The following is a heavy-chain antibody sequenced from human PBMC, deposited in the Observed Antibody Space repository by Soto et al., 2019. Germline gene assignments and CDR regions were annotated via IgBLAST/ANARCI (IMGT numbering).Heavy chain of an antibody. CDR1: GYTFTNYA. V-gene: IGHV1-18*01. CDR3: ARDSPPVDY. J-gene: IGHJ4*02. Sequence: QVQLVQSGAEVKKPGASVKVSCKASGYTFTNYAISWVRQAPGQGLEWMGWISAYNGNTNYAQKLRGRVTMTTDTSTSTAYRELRSLRSDDKAVYYCARDSPPVDYWGQGTLVTVSS. CDR2: ISAYNGNT.